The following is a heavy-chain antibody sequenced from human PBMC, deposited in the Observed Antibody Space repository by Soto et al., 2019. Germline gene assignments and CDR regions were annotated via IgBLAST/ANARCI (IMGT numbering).Heavy chain of an antibody. CDR3: ARRRIQLWYDY. CDR2: IYYSGST. J-gene: IGHJ4*02. V-gene: IGHV4-39*01. CDR1: GGSISSSIYY. Sequence: SDTLSLTCTVSGGSISSSIYYWDWIRQPPGKGLEWIGSIYYSGSTYYNPSLKSRVTISVDTSKNQFSLKLSSVTAADTAVYYCARRRIQLWYDYWGQGTLVTVSS. D-gene: IGHD5-18*01.